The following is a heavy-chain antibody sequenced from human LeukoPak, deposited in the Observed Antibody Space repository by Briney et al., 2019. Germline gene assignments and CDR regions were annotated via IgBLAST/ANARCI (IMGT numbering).Heavy chain of an antibody. CDR2: ISSTGSTK. Sequence: GGSLRLSCAASGFTFSDYYMSWIRQAPGKGLEWVSYISSTGSTKYCADSVKGRFTISRVNAKNSLYLQVNSLAADDTAVYYCARGRARATPSFDYWGQGTLVTVSS. CDR1: GFTFSDYY. J-gene: IGHJ4*02. V-gene: IGHV3-11*01. CDR3: ARGRARATPSFDY.